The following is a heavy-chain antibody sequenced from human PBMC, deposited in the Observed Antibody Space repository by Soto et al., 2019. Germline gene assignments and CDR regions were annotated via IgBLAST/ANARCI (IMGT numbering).Heavy chain of an antibody. Sequence: SETLSLTCAVYGGSFSCYYWSWIRQPPGKGLEWIGGINHSGSTNYNPSLKSRVTISVDTSKNQFSLKLSSVTAADTAVYYCARKKVTAIYYGMDVWGQGTTVTVSS. CDR2: INHSGST. V-gene: IGHV4-34*01. CDR3: ARKKVTAIYYGMDV. D-gene: IGHD2-21*02. J-gene: IGHJ6*02. CDR1: GGSFSCYY.